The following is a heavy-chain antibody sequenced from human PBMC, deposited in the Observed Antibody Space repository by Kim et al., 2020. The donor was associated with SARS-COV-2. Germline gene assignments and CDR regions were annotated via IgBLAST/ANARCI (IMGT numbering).Heavy chain of an antibody. D-gene: IGHD5-12*01. V-gene: IGHV3-53*01. CDR3: ARTGTWLQLGHYFDY. J-gene: IGHJ4*02. CDR2: IYSDGTT. Sequence: GGSLRLSCAASGFTVSSCYMSWVRQAPGKGLEWVSVIYSDGTTYYADSVKGRFTISRDHSKNMVYLQINSLRGDDTAIYYCARTGTWLQLGHYFDYWGQGTLVTVSS. CDR1: GFTVSSCY.